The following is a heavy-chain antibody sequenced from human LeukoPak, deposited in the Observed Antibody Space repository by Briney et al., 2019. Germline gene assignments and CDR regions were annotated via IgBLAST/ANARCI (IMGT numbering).Heavy chain of an antibody. CDR2: ISSSSSYI. V-gene: IGHV3-21*01. CDR3: AREGSSSWYLLFDY. J-gene: IGHJ4*02. CDR1: GFTFSSYS. Sequence: KAGGSLRLSCAASGFTFSSYSMTWVRQAPGKGLEWVSSISSSSSYIYYADSVKGRFTISRDNAKSSLYLQMNSLRAEDTAVYYCAREGSSSWYLLFDYWGQGTLVTVSS. D-gene: IGHD6-13*01.